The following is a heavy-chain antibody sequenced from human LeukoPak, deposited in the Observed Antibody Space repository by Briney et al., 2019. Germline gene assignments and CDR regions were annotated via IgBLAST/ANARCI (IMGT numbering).Heavy chain of an antibody. CDR1: GGSISSYY. CDR3: AREGVAGNWFDP. CDR2: IYYSGST. V-gene: IGHV4-59*01. J-gene: IGHJ5*02. D-gene: IGHD6-13*01. Sequence: PSETLSLTCTVSGGSISSYYWSWIRQPPGKGLEWIGYIYYSGSTNYNPSLKSLVTMSVDTSNNQFCLKLRYVNAADTAVYDCAREGVAGNWFDPWGQGTLVTVSS.